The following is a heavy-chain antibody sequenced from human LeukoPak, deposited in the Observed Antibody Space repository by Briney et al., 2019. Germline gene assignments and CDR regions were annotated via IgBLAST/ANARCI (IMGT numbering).Heavy chain of an antibody. CDR2: IWYDGSNK. V-gene: IGHV3-33*06. Sequence: GGSQRLSCAASGFTFSSYGMHWVRQAPGKGLEWVAVIWYDGSNKYYADSVKGRFTISRDNSKNTLYLQMNSLRAEDTAVYYCAKVGAAGTYFDYWGQGTLVTVSS. D-gene: IGHD6-13*01. CDR1: GFTFSSYG. CDR3: AKVGAAGTYFDY. J-gene: IGHJ4*02.